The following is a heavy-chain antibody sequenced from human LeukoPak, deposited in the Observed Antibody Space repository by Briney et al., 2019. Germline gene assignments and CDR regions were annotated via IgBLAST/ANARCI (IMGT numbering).Heavy chain of an antibody. Sequence: SETLSLTCTVSGGSISSYYWSWIRQPPGKGLEWIGYIYYSGSTNYNPSLKSRVTISVDTSKNQFSLKQSSVTAADTAVYYCARVVEMATIGIFDYWGQGTLVTVSS. CDR3: ARVVEMATIGIFDY. CDR2: IYYSGST. CDR1: GGSISSYY. D-gene: IGHD5-24*01. V-gene: IGHV4-59*01. J-gene: IGHJ4*02.